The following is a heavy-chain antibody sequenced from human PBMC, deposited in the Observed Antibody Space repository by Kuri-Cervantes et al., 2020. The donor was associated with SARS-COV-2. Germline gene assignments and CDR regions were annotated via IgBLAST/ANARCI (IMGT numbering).Heavy chain of an antibody. V-gene: IGHV3-30*02. J-gene: IGHJ3*02. CDR2: IRYDGSNK. CDR3: ARTLHYDFWSGYTLGGDAFDI. CDR1: GFTFSNYA. Sequence: LSLTCAASGFTFSNYAMSWVRQAPGKGLEWVAFIRYDGSNKYYADSVKGRFTISRDNSKNTLYLQMNSLRAEDTAVYYCARTLHYDFWSGYTLGGDAFDIWGQGTMVTVSS. D-gene: IGHD3-3*01.